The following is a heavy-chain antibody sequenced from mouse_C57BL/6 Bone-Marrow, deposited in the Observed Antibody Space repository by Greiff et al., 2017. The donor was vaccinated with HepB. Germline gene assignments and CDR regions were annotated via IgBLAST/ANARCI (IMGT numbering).Heavy chain of an antibody. Sequence: QVQLQQPGAELVKPGASVKLSCKASGYTFTSYWMHWVKQRPGQGLEWIGMIHPNSGSTNYNEKFKSKATLTVDKSSSTAYMQLSSLTSEDSAVYYCARPITTVVAAYYFDYWGQGTTLTVSS. D-gene: IGHD1-1*01. CDR2: IHPNSGST. CDR3: ARPITTVVAAYYFDY. J-gene: IGHJ2*01. CDR1: GYTFTSYW. V-gene: IGHV1-64*01.